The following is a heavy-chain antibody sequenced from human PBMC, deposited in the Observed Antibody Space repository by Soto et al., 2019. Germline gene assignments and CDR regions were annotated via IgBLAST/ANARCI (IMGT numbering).Heavy chain of an antibody. D-gene: IGHD2-2*01. CDR2: MNSGGCST. CDR1: GFTFSSYA. J-gene: IGHJ4*02. CDR3: AKDRSSTSCYAFDY. V-gene: IGHV3-23*01. Sequence: GGSLRLACAASGFTFSSYAMSGVRQAPGKGLEWCSAMNSGGCSTYYADSVKGRFTISRDSSKNTLYLQMNSLRAEDTAVYYCAKDRSSTSCYAFDYWGQGTLVTVSS.